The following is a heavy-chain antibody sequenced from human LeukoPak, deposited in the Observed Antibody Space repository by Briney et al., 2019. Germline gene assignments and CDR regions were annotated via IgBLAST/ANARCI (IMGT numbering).Heavy chain of an antibody. D-gene: IGHD1-26*01. V-gene: IGHV3-33*01. CDR3: ARGGSYEFDNWFDP. CDR1: GFTFSSYG. CDR2: IWYDGSNK. J-gene: IGHJ5*02. Sequence: PGGSLRLTCAASGFTFSSYGMHWVCQAPGKGLEWVAVIWYDGSNKYYADSVKGRFTISRDNSKNTLYLQMNSLRAEDTAVYYCARGGSYEFDNWFDPWGQGTLVTVSS.